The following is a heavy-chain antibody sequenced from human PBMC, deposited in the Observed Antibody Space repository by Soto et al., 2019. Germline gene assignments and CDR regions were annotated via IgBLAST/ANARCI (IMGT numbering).Heavy chain of an antibody. D-gene: IGHD7-27*01. CDR3: ARDGEATGIYFDY. V-gene: IGHV3-7*05. J-gene: IGHJ4*02. CDR2: INQDGSEK. Sequence: TGGSLRLSCAASGFTLKRFWMNWVRQAPGKGLEWVANINQDGSEKYYVDSVKGRFTISRDNTENSLYLQMNSLRAEDTAVYYCARDGEATGIYFDYWGQGTLVTVSS. CDR1: GFTLKRFW.